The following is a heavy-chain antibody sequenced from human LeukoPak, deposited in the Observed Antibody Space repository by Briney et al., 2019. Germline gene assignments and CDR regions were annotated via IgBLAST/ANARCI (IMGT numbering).Heavy chain of an antibody. J-gene: IGHJ4*02. CDR1: GGSISSGDYY. CDR2: FFYSGST. CDR3: TRVTFPTYSFDY. D-gene: IGHD3-16*01. Sequence: PSETLSLTCTVSGGSISSGDYYWSWIRQPPGKGLEWIGYFFYSGSTNYNPSLKSRVTISVDTSKNQFSLKLSSVTAADTAVYYCTRVTFPTYSFDYWGQGALVTVSS. V-gene: IGHV4-61*08.